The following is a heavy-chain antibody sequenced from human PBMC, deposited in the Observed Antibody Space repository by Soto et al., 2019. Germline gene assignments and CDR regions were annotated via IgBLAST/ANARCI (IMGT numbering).Heavy chain of an antibody. V-gene: IGHV3-33*06. CDR2: IWYDGSNE. D-gene: IGHD3-10*01. Sequence: GGSLRLSCEASGFTFSDYAMHWVRQAPGKGLEWVAVIWYDGSNEYYVDSVKGRFTISRDNSKNTLYLQMNSLRAEDTAVYYCAKSSSPMILTYYYYGMDVWGQGTTVTVSS. CDR3: AKSSSPMILTYYYYGMDV. CDR1: GFTFSDYA. J-gene: IGHJ6*02.